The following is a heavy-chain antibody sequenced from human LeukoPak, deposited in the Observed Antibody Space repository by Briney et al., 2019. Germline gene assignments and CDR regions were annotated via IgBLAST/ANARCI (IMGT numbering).Heavy chain of an antibody. CDR1: GGSISSSSYY. J-gene: IGHJ4*02. CDR3: ATPHLPPTIYPIAVAETNDY. CDR2: IYYSGST. Sequence: PSETLSLTCTVSGGSISSSSYYWGWIRQPPGKGLEWIGSIYYSGSTYYNPSLKSRVTISVDTSKNQFSLKLSSVTAADTAVYYCATPHLPPTIYPIAVAETNDYWGQGTLVTVSS. D-gene: IGHD6-19*01. V-gene: IGHV4-39*07.